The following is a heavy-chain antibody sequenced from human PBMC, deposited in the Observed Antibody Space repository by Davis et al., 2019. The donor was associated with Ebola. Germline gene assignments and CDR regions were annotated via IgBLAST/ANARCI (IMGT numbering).Heavy chain of an antibody. J-gene: IGHJ4*02. CDR1: GFTFSSYW. V-gene: IGHV3-7*03. CDR2: IKQDGSEK. CDR3: ARDPIAVAGTPFDY. D-gene: IGHD6-19*01. Sequence: PGGSLRLSCAASGFTFSSYWMSWVRQAPGKGLEWVANIKQDGSEKYYVDSVKGRFTISRDNAKNSLYLQMNSLRAEDTAVYYCARDPIAVAGTPFDYWGQGILVTVSS.